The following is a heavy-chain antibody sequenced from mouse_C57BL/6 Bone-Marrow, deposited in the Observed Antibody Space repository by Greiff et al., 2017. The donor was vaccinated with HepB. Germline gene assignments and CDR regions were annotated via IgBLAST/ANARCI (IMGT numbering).Heavy chain of an antibody. Sequence: VQLQQPGAELVKPGASVKMSCKASGYTFTSYWLTWVKQRPGQGLEWIGGIYPGSGSTNYNEKFKSKATLTVDTSSSTAYMQLSSLTSEDSAVYYCARSDYGKGKYFDVWGTGTTVTVSS. CDR3: ARSDYGKGKYFDV. CDR1: GYTFTSYW. V-gene: IGHV1-55*01. D-gene: IGHD2-1*01. J-gene: IGHJ1*03. CDR2: IYPGSGST.